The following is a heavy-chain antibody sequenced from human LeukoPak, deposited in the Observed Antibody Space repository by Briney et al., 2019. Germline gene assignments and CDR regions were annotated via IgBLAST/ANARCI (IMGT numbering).Heavy chain of an antibody. CDR2: VSYNGNTE. D-gene: IGHD2-15*01. J-gene: IGHJ4*02. CDR1: GFTFSRYA. V-gene: IGHV3-30-3*01. Sequence: PGGSLRLSCVASGFTFSRYAMHWVRQAPGKGLEWVAALVSYNGNTEYYADTVKGRFTVSRDNSKNTLYLQMNSLRAEDTAVYYCAREGESTPLDYWGQGTLVTVSS. CDR3: AREGESTPLDY.